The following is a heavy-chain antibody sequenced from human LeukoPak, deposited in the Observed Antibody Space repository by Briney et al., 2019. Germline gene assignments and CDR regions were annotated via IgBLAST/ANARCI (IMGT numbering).Heavy chain of an antibody. V-gene: IGHV1-18*01. CDR3: AREMATIVNQFDY. Sequence: ASVKVSCKASVYTFTSYGISWVRQAPGQGLECMGWISPYNGNTNYAQKLQGRVTMTTDTSTTTAYMELRSLRSDDTAVYYCAREMATIVNQFDYWGQGTLVTVSS. CDR1: VYTFTSYG. J-gene: IGHJ4*02. D-gene: IGHD5-24*01. CDR2: ISPYNGNT.